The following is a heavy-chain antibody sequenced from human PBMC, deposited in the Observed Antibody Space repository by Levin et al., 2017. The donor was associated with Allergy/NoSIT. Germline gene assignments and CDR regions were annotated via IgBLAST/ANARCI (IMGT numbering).Heavy chain of an antibody. J-gene: IGHJ4*02. CDR2: ISPYTGDT. CDR3: ARGSPGYGDSSGNDY. D-gene: IGHD2-2*03. Sequence: GESLKISCKASGYTFRGYGVSWVRQAPGQGLEYVGWISPYTGDTNYAQKLQGRVTMTTDTSTSTAYMELRSLRSDDTAVYYCARGSPGYGDSSGNDYWGEGTLVTVSS. CDR1: GYTFRGYG. V-gene: IGHV1-18*01.